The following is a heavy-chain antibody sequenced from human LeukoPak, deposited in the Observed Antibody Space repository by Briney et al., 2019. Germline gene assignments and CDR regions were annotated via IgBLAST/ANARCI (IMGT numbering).Heavy chain of an antibody. D-gene: IGHD7-27*01. J-gene: IGHJ3*01. CDR1: GYTFTDNH. Sequence: ASVKVSCKASGYTFTDNHMYWIRQAPGQGLECMGWISPNSGGTNYAQKFQGRITMTGDTSISTGYMELSSLRSDDTAIYYSARELGRNAFDVWGQGTMVTVSS. CDR3: ARELGRNAFDV. CDR2: ISPNSGGT. V-gene: IGHV1-2*02.